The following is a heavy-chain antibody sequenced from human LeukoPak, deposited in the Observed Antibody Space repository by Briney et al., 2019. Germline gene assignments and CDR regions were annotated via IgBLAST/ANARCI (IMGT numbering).Heavy chain of an antibody. CDR3: AKDLSAYTRVGDGDYGRYGMDV. Sequence: SGGSLRLSCAASGFTFSSYAMSWVRQAPGKGLEWVSAISGSGGSTYYAGSVKGRFTISRDNSKSTLYLQMNSLRAEDTAVYYCAKDLSAYTRVGDGDYGRYGMDVWGQGTKVTVSS. CDR2: ISGSGGST. CDR1: GFTFSSYA. D-gene: IGHD4-17*01. J-gene: IGHJ6*02. V-gene: IGHV3-23*01.